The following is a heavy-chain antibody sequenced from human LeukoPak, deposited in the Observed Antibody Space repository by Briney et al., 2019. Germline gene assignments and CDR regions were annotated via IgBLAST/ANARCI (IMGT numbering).Heavy chain of an antibody. Sequence: ASVKVSCKASGYTFTNYGISWLRQAPGQGLEWMGWISVYNGNTNYAQKFQGRVTMTTDTSTNTASMGLRSLRSDDTAVYYCARESSVVVVPAAIVYWGQGTLVTVSS. CDR1: GYTFTNYG. CDR2: ISVYNGNT. D-gene: IGHD2-2*02. CDR3: ARESSVVVVPAAIVY. J-gene: IGHJ4*02. V-gene: IGHV1-18*01.